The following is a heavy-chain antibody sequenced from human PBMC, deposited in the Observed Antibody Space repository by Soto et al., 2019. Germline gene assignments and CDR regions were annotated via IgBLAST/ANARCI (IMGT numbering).Heavy chain of an antibody. V-gene: IGHV1-69*01. CDR3: ARVSTPIVVVPAATEGFDY. CDR1: GGTFSSYA. J-gene: IGHJ4*02. D-gene: IGHD2-2*01. Sequence: QVQLVQSGAEVQKPGSSVKVSCKASGGTFSSYAISWVRQAPGQGLEWMGGIIPIFGTANYAQKFQGRVTITADESTSTAYMELSSLRSEDTAVYYCARVSTPIVVVPAATEGFDYWGQGTLVTVSS. CDR2: IIPIFGTA.